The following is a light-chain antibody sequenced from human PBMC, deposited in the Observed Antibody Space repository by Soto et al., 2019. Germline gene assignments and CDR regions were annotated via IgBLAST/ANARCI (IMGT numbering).Light chain of an antibody. J-gene: IGKJ1*01. CDR2: GAS. V-gene: IGKV3-15*01. CDR3: QQYNTWPRT. CDR1: QSVSSN. Sequence: EIVMTQSPATLSVSPGERATLSCRASQSVSSNLAWYQQKPGQAPSLLIYGASTRATGIPARFSGSGSGTEFTLTISSLQSEDFAVDYCQQYNTWPRTFGQGTKVEIK.